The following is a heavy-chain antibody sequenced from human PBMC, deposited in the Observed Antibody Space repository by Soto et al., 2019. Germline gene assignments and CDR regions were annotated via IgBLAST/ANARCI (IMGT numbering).Heavy chain of an antibody. CDR1: GYTFTSYG. V-gene: IGHV1-18*01. J-gene: IGHJ5*02. D-gene: IGHD3-9*01. Sequence: QVQLVQSGAEVKKPGASVKVSCRASGYTFTSYGISWVRQAPGQGLEWMGWISAYNGNTNYAQKLQGRVTMTTDTSTSTAYMELRSLRSDDTAVYYCARGKYYDILTGYYSANWFDPWGQGTLVTVSS. CDR2: ISAYNGNT. CDR3: ARGKYYDILTGYYSANWFDP.